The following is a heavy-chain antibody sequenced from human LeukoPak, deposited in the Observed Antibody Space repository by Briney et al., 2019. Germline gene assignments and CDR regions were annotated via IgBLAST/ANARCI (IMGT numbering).Heavy chain of an antibody. CDR1: GFTFISYP. J-gene: IGHJ4*02. V-gene: IGHV3-53*01. Sequence: GGSLRLSCAASGFTFISYPMSWVRQAPGKGLEWGSVIYSGGSTYYADSVKCRFTISRDNSKNTLYLQMNSLRAEDTAVYYCARGRAHGRGYYYDSSGYYYDYWGQGTLVTVSS. CDR3: ARGRAHGRGYYYDSSGYYYDY. D-gene: IGHD3-22*01. CDR2: IYSGGST.